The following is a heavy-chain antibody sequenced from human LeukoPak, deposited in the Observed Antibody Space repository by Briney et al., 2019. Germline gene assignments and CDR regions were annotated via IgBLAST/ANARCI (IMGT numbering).Heavy chain of an antibody. CDR1: SGSISSSNW. D-gene: IGHD6-13*01. V-gene: IGHV4-4*02. J-gene: IGHJ4*02. Sequence: SRTLSLTCAVSSGSISSSNWWSWVRQPPGKGLEWIGEIYHSGSTNYNPSLKSRVTLSVDKSKNHFPLKLSSVTAADTAVYYCARTKSYSSSWYSVWGQGTLVTVSS. CDR3: ARTKSYSSSWYSV. CDR2: IYHSGST.